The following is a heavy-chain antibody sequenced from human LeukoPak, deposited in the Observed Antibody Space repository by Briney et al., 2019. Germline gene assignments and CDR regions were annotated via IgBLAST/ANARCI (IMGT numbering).Heavy chain of an antibody. V-gene: IGHV4-39*07. Sequence: PSETLSLTCTVSGGSISTNDYYWGWIRQPPGKGLEWIGNIYYRGNSYYNPSLKSRATLAMDRSKNLLSLRLTSATAADTAIYFCGRGRYYYGSAPVDDWGQGTLVTVSS. CDR3: GRGRYYYGSAPVDD. CDR1: GGSISTNDYY. D-gene: IGHD3-10*01. J-gene: IGHJ4*02. CDR2: IYYRGNS.